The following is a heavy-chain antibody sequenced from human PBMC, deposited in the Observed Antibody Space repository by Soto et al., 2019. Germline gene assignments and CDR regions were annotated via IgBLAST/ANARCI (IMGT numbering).Heavy chain of an antibody. J-gene: IGHJ5*02. V-gene: IGHV1-69*08. CDR3: ARDYYGSGSRWFDP. CDR2: IIPILGIA. CDR1: GGTFSSYT. D-gene: IGHD3-10*01. Sequence: QVQLVQSGAEVKKPGSSVKVSCKASGGTFSSYTISWVRQAPGQGLEWMGRIIPILGIANYAQKFQGRVTITADKSTSTAYMELSSLRSEDTAVYYCARDYYGSGSRWFDPWGQGTLVTVSS.